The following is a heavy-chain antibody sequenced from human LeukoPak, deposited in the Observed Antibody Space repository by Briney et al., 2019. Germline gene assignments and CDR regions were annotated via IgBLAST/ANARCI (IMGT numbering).Heavy chain of an antibody. D-gene: IGHD2/OR15-2a*01. V-gene: IGHV3-64*01. CDR1: GFTFSSYP. CDR3: VKDLRSDFMGVLSRYLSY. J-gene: IGHJ4*02. Sequence: GGSLRLSCAASGFTFSSYPMHWVRQAPGKGLEYVSAISSNGGSTYYANSVKGRFTISRDNSKNTLYLQMSSLRAEDTAVYLCVKDLRSDFMGVLSRYLSYWGQGTLVTVSS. CDR2: ISSNGGST.